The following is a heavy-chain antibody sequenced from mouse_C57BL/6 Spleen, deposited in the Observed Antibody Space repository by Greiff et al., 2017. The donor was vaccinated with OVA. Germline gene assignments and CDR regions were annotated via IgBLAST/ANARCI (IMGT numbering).Heavy chain of an antibody. Sequence: VQLQQPGAELVKPGASVKLSCKASGYTFTSYWMHWVKQRPGQGLEWIGMIHPNSGSTNYNEKFKSKATLTVDKSSSTAYMQLSSLTSEDSAVYYCARLGLGGYFDYWGQGTTLTVSS. J-gene: IGHJ2*01. V-gene: IGHV1-64*01. CDR2: IHPNSGST. CDR1: GYTFTSYW. D-gene: IGHD2-14*01. CDR3: ARLGLGGYFDY.